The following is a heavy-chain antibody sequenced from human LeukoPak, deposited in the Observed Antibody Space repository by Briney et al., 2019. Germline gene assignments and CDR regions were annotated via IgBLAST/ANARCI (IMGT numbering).Heavy chain of an antibody. CDR3: AKPRAMTTGVGRYFDL. J-gene: IGHJ2*01. CDR2: ISGGGGNT. CDR1: GFSFNNYA. V-gene: IGHV3-23*01. D-gene: IGHD1-1*01. Sequence: GGSLRLSCVASGFSFNNYAMNWVRQAPGKGLEWVSAISGGGGNTYYGDSVKGRFTISRDNSKNTLYLQMNSLRAEDTATYYCAKPRAMTTGVGRYFDLWGRGTLVTVSS.